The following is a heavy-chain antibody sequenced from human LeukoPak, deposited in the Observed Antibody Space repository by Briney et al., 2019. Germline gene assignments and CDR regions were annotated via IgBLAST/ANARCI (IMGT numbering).Heavy chain of an antibody. CDR2: IKSKTDGGTT. D-gene: IGHD3-10*01. CDR3: TSPYYCGSGSYL. V-gene: IGHV3-15*01. Sequence: PGGSLRLSCAASGFTFSNAWMSWVRQAPGKGLEWVGRIKSKTDGGTTDYAAPVKGRFTISRDDSKNTLYLQMNSLKTEDTAVYYCTSPYYCGSGSYLWGQGTLVTVSS. CDR1: GFTFSNAW. J-gene: IGHJ4*02.